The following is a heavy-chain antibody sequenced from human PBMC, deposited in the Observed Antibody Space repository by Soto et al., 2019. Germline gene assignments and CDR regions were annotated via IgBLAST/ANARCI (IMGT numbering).Heavy chain of an antibody. CDR3: ARGRSLLRFRQHYYVDV. Sequence: LLQLRRPSLTCAVYGGSFSGYYWSWIRQPPGKGLEWIGEINHSGSTNYNPSLKSRVTISVDTSKNQFSLKLSSVTAADTAVYYCARGRSLLRFRQHYYVDVWGKGTTVTVSS. CDR1: GGSFSGYY. D-gene: IGHD3-3*01. J-gene: IGHJ6*03. CDR2: INHSGST. V-gene: IGHV4-34*01.